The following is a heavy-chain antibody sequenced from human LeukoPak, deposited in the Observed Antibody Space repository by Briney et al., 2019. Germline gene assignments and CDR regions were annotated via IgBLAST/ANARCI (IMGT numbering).Heavy chain of an antibody. Sequence: GGSLRLSCAASAFTFSRYWMHWVRQTPGEGLVWVSRISSDGTTTTYADSVKGRFTISRDNARNTLYLQMNSLRAEDTAVYYCARFAYDSGSRSWGQGALVTVSS. V-gene: IGHV3-74*01. CDR2: ISSDGTTT. CDR1: AFTFSRYW. D-gene: IGHD3-10*01. CDR3: ARFAYDSGSRS. J-gene: IGHJ5*02.